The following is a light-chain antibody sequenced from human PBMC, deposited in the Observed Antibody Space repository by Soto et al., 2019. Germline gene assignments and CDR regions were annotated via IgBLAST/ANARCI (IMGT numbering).Light chain of an antibody. CDR3: QQYSDWPLT. Sequence: EIVMTQSPATLSVSPGERATLSCRASQTLYNNLAWYQQKLGQAPRLLIYGASARATDIPARFSGSGSGTEFTLTISGLQSEDVAISYCQQYSDWPLTFGGGTNVEIK. CDR2: GAS. V-gene: IGKV3-15*01. J-gene: IGKJ4*01. CDR1: QTLYNN.